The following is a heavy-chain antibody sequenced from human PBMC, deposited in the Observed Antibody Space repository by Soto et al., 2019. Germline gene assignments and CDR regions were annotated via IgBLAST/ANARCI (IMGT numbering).Heavy chain of an antibody. CDR3: AVIRGWLDP. V-gene: IGHV3-15*05. Sequence: VGSLRLSCAASGFTFSHAWMSWVRQAPGKGPEWVGHIKSIPDGGTTDYAAPVKGRFVISRDDSKSMVYLQMNSLKSEDTGVYYCAVIRGWLDPWGQGTQVTVSS. J-gene: IGHJ5*02. CDR1: GFTFSHAW. CDR2: IKSIPDGGTT. D-gene: IGHD1-26*01.